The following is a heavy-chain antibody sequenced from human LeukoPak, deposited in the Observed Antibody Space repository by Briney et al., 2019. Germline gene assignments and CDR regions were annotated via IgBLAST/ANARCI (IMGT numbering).Heavy chain of an antibody. CDR2: INHSGST. Sequence: PSETLSLTCTVSGYSISSGYYWSWIRQPPGKGLEWIGEINHSGSTNYNPSLKSRVTISVDTSKNKFSLKLSSVTAADTAVYYCARAGYSYGYVDYWGQGTLVTVSS. J-gene: IGHJ4*02. V-gene: IGHV4-38-2*02. CDR3: ARAGYSYGYVDY. D-gene: IGHD5-18*01. CDR1: GYSISSGYY.